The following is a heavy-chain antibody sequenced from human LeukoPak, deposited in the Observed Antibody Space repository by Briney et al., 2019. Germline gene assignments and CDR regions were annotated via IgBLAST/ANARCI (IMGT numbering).Heavy chain of an antibody. CDR2: ISGSGDST. Sequence: GGSLRLSCAASGSTFSSYAMSWVRQAPGKGLEWVAAISGSGDSTYHADSVKGRFTNSRDNSKNTLYLQMNSLRAEDTAVYYCAKDPYCSGGSCYHFDYWGQGTLVTVSS. J-gene: IGHJ4*02. CDR1: GSTFSSYA. V-gene: IGHV3-23*01. D-gene: IGHD2-15*01. CDR3: AKDPYCSGGSCYHFDY.